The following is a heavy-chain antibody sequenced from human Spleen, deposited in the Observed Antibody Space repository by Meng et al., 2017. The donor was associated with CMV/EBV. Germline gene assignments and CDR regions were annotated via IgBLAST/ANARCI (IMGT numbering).Heavy chain of an antibody. CDR1: GFTVSDNY. Sequence: GGSLRLSCAASGFTVSDNYMNGVRQAPGKGLEWVSMIFGGGRTYYADSVKGRFTISRDTSKNTLYLQMNSLTTEDTAVYYCATGPQKSYFDYWGQGTLVTVSS. J-gene: IGHJ4*02. V-gene: IGHV3-66*02. CDR2: IFGGGRT. CDR3: ATGPQKSYFDY.